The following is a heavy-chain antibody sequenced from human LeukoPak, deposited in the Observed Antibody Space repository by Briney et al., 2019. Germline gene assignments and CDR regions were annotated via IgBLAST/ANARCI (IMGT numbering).Heavy chain of an antibody. CDR1: GFTFSGNG. CDR3: ARDVEDTAMVPDAFDV. CDR2: ISSSSSYI. Sequence: PGGSLRLSCAASGFTFSGNGMNWVRQAPGKGLEWVSSISSSSSYIYYADSVKGRFTISRDNAKNPLYLPMNSLRAEDTAVYYCARDVEDTAMVPDAFDVWGQGTMVTVSS. D-gene: IGHD5-18*01. J-gene: IGHJ3*01. V-gene: IGHV3-21*01.